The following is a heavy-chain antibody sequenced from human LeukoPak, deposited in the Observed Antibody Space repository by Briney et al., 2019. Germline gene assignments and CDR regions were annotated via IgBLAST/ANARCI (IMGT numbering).Heavy chain of an antibody. CDR1: GFTFSSYS. CDR2: ISSSSTI. J-gene: IGHJ6*02. D-gene: IGHD6-19*01. CDR3: ARDVGENSSGWYLSYYYGMDV. Sequence: GGSLRLSCTASGFTFSSYSMNWVRQAPGKGLEWVSYISSSSTIYYADSVKGRFTISRDNAKNSLYLQMNSLRAEDTAVYYCARDVGENSSGWYLSYYYGMDVWGQGTTVTVSS. V-gene: IGHV3-48*01.